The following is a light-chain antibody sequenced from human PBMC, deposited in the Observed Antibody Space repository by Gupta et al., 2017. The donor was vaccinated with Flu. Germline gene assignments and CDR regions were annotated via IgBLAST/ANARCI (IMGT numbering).Light chain of an antibody. CDR1: QSVSSSY. Sequence: GTLSLSPGERATLSCRASQSVSSSYLAWYQQKPGQAPRLLIYGASSRATGIPDRFSGSGSGTDFTLTISRLGPEDFAVYYCQQYGSSPPLTFGGGTKVEIK. J-gene: IGKJ4*01. CDR3: QQYGSSPPLT. CDR2: GAS. V-gene: IGKV3-20*01.